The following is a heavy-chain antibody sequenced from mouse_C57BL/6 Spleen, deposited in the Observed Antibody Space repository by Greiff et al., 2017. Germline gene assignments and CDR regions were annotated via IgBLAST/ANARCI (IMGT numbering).Heavy chain of an antibody. D-gene: IGHD2-3*01. V-gene: IGHV5-17*01. J-gene: IGHJ4*01. Sequence: EVMLVESGGGLVKPGGSLKLSCAASGFTFSDYGMHWVRQAPEKGLEWVAYISSGSSTIYYADTVKGRFTISRDNAKNTLFLQMTSLRSEDTAMYYCARKANDGYYRDYYAMDYWGQGTSVTVSS. CDR1: GFTFSDYG. CDR3: ARKANDGYYRDYYAMDY. CDR2: ISSGSSTI.